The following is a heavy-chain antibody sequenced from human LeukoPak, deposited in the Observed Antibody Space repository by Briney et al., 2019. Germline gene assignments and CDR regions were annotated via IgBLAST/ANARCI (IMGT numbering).Heavy chain of an antibody. CDR2: TGDSGGNT. D-gene: IGHD3-10*01. J-gene: IGHJ4*02. V-gene: IGHV3-23*01. Sequence: GGSPRLSCAASGFPFNSNAMSWVRQAPGKGLEWVSSTGDSGGNTYYADSVKGRFTISRDNSKNTLYLQMNSLRAEDTAVYYCAKYRGFGDSYDSWGQGTLVTVSS. CDR1: GFPFNSNA. CDR3: AKYRGFGDSYDS.